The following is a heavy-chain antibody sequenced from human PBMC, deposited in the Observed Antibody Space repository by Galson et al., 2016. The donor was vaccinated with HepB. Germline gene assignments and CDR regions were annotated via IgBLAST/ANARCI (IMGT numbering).Heavy chain of an antibody. J-gene: IGHJ6*02. V-gene: IGHV4-39*01. D-gene: IGHD1-26*01. CDR1: GGSISSASYF. Sequence: SETLSLTCTSSGGSISSASYFWVWVRQPPGKGLEWIGSIHYSGSAYYRPSRRSRVTISVDTSKNQFSLTLAFVTAADTAVYYCARHVGSIVGESNSDNFYSHAMDVWGQGTTVTVSS. CDR2: IHYSGSA. CDR3: ARHVGSIVGESNSDNFYSHAMDV.